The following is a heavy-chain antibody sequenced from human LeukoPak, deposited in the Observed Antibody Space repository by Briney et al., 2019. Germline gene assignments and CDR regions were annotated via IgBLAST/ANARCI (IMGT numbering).Heavy chain of an antibody. CDR1: GFTFSGSA. J-gene: IGHJ4*02. V-gene: IGHV3-73*01. Sequence: GGSLRLSCAASGFTFSGSAMHWVRQASGKGLEWVGRIRSKANNYATAYAASVKGRFTISRDNSKNTLYLQMNSLRAEDTAVYYCARDGDIVVVPAAPRFDYWGQGTLVTVSS. CDR3: ARDGDIVVVPAAPRFDY. CDR2: IRSKANNYAT. D-gene: IGHD2-2*01.